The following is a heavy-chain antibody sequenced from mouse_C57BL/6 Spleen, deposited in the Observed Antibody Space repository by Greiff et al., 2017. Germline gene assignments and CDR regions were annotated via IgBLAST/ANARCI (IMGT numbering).Heavy chain of an antibody. CDR1: GYSITSGYY. Sequence: VQLKESGPGLVKPSQSLSLTCSVTGYSITSGYYWNWIRQFPGNKLEWMGYISYDGSNNYNPSLKNRISITRDTSKNQVFLKLNSVTTEDTATYYCARGYGSSYDYAMDYWGQGTSVTVSS. CDR3: ARGYGSSYDYAMDY. J-gene: IGHJ4*01. V-gene: IGHV3-6*01. D-gene: IGHD1-1*01. CDR2: ISYDGSN.